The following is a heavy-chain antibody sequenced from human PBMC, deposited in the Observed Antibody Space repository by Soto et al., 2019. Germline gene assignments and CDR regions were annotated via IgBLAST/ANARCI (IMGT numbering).Heavy chain of an antibody. V-gene: IGHV4-39*05. CDR2: LYSSGTT. D-gene: IGHD2-15*01. J-gene: IGHJ5*02. Sequence: SETPSLTCTVSGGSISTDIYSWICNLQSPGKGLALSENLYSSGTTNHNPPTKRPATISVHPSKNQSSLKQTSVTAEDTAVYCCPRAVVAEAGTPHNWFDPWGQGTLVXVSS. CDR3: PRAVVAEAGTPHNWFDP. CDR1: GGSISTDIYS.